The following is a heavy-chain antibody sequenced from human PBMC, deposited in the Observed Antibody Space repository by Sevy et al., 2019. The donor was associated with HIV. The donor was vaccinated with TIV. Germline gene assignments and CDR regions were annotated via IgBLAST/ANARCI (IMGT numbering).Heavy chain of an antibody. J-gene: IGHJ4*02. CDR2: IMQDGSEK. V-gene: IGHV3-7*01. Sequence: GGSLRLSCAASRFTFSSYWMSWVRQAPGKGLEWVANIMQDGSEKYYVDSVKGRFTISRDNAKNSLYLQMNSLRAEDTAVYYCARGPESPYYDILTGYYRGGELGDYWGQGTLVTVSS. CDR3: ARGPESPYYDILTGYYRGGELGDY. CDR1: RFTFSSYW. D-gene: IGHD3-9*01.